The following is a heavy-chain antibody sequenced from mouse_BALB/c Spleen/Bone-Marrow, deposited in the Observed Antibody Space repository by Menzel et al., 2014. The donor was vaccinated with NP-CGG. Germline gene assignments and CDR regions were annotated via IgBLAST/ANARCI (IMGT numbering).Heavy chain of an antibody. D-gene: IGHD2-4*01. V-gene: IGHV14-3*02. CDR2: IDPANGNT. CDR1: GFNIKDTY. CDR3: ARGYYDYVYAMDY. J-gene: IGHJ4*01. Sequence: VQLKEPGAELVKPGASVKLSCTASGFNIKDTYMHWVKQRPEQGLEWIGRIDPANGNTKYDPKFQGKATITADTSSNTAYLQLSSLTSEDTAVYYCARGYYDYVYAMDYWGQGTSVTGSS.